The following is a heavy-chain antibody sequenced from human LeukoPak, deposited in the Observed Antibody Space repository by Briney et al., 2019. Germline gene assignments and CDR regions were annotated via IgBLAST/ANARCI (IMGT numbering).Heavy chain of an antibody. J-gene: IGHJ3*02. CDR3: ASTYYYDSSEAFDI. D-gene: IGHD3-22*01. V-gene: IGHV3-21*01. Sequence: GRTLRLSCAASGVTFNMYSMNWVRQAPGEGLEWVSRITSSSHYIYYAHSVKGRFTISRDNAKNSLYLDMSSLRAEDTAVYYCASTYYYDSSEAFDIWGQGTMVTVSS. CDR2: ITSSSHYI. CDR1: GVTFNMYS.